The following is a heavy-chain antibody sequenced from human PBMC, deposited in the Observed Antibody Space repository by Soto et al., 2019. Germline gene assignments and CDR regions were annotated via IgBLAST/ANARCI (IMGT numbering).Heavy chain of an antibody. J-gene: IGHJ6*02. Sequence: PGESLKISCKGSGYSFTSYWIGWVRQMPGKGLEWMGIIYPGDSDTRYSPSFQGQVTISADKSISTAYLQWSSLKASDTAMYYCARHGIAAAGTFGMDVCGQGTTDTVAS. CDR3: ARHGIAAAGTFGMDV. D-gene: IGHD6-13*01. V-gene: IGHV5-51*01. CDR2: IYPGDSDT. CDR1: GYSFTSYW.